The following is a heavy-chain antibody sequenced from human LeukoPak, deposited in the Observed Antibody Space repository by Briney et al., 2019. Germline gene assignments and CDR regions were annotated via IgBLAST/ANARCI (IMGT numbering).Heavy chain of an antibody. CDR1: GFTFSSYA. V-gene: IGHV3-30-3*01. Sequence: PGRSLRLSCAASGFTFSSYAMHWVRQAPGKGVEWVAVISYDGSNKYYAGSVKGRFTISRDNSKNTLYLQMNSLRAEDTAVYYCARDKDEALDYWGQGTLVTVSS. CDR2: ISYDGSNK. J-gene: IGHJ4*02. CDR3: ARDKDEALDY.